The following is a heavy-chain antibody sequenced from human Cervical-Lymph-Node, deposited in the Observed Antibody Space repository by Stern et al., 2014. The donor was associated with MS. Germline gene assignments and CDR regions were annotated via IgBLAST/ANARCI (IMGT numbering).Heavy chain of an antibody. CDR1: GGSISSYY. D-gene: IGHD1-1*01. CDR2: IHYSGSI. J-gene: IGHJ4*02. Sequence: VQLVESGPGLVKPSETLSLTCTVSGGSISSYYWSWIRQPPGKGLEWIGYIHYSGSINYNPSLKSRVTLSVDPSKTHSPLGLSSMTAADTAVYYCARHHLVPNYNFAYYFDYWGQGTLVTVSS. CDR3: ARHHLVPNYNFAYYFDY. V-gene: IGHV4-59*08.